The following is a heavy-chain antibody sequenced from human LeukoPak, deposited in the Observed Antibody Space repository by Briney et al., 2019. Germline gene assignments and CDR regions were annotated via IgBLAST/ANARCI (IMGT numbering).Heavy chain of an antibody. D-gene: IGHD6-19*01. J-gene: IGHJ4*02. V-gene: IGHV3-53*01. CDR2: IYIGVST. Sequence: GWSLILSCVYSWFTLTINYISCVSQALWEGLYFFSFIYIGVSTYYAVSFQGWFAFSRDNSKDTLYLQMNSLRAEDTAVYYCARGSYSSGWTDFDYWGQGTLVTVSS. CDR1: WFTLTINY. CDR3: ARGSYSSGWTDFDY.